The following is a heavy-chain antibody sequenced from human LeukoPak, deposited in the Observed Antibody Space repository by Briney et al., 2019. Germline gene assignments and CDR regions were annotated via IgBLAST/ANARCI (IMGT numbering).Heavy chain of an antibody. CDR2: IYYSGSN. CDR3: ARPGRYCSRTSCYREGNFDY. J-gene: IGHJ4*02. CDR1: GGSISSSSYY. Sequence: PSETLSLTCTVSGGSISSSSYYWGWFRQPPGKGLEWIGCIYYSGSNSYNPSLKSRVTISIDTSMNQSSLKLSSVTAADTAVYYCARPGRYCSRTSCYREGNFDYWGQGTLVSVSS. D-gene: IGHD2-2*02. V-gene: IGHV4-39*01.